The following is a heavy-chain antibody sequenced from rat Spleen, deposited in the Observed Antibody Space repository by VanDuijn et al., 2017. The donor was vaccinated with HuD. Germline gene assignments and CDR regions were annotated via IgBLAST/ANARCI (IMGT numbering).Heavy chain of an antibody. V-gene: IGHV5-25*01. CDR1: GFTFSDYY. J-gene: IGHJ2*01. CDR2: ISTTGGDT. CDR3: TRHPDYSNYFDY. Sequence: EVQLVESDGGLVQPGRSLKLSCAASGFTFSDYYMAWVRQAPTKGLEWVATISTTGGDTYFRDSVKGRFTISIDNAKSTLYLQMDSLRSEDTATYYCTRHPDYSNYFDYWGQGVMVTVSS. D-gene: IGHD1-1*01.